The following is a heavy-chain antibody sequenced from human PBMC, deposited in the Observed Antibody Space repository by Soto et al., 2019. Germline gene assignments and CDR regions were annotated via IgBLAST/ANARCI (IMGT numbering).Heavy chain of an antibody. CDR1: GGTFSSYA. CDR3: ARAGTGTTHYYYYGMDV. D-gene: IGHD1-1*01. Sequence: SVKVSCKASGGTFSSYAISWVRQAPGQGLEWMGGIIPIFGTANYAQKFQGRVTITADESTSTAYMELSSLRSEDTAVYYCARAGTGTTHYYYYGMDVWGQGTTVTVSS. CDR2: IIPIFGTA. J-gene: IGHJ6*02. V-gene: IGHV1-69*13.